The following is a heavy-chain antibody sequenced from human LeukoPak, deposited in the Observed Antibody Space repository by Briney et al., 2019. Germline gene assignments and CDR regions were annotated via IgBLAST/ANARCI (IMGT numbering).Heavy chain of an antibody. J-gene: IGHJ6*02. Sequence: PGGSLRLSCAASGFTFSSAWMSWVRQAPGKGLEGVGRIKSKTDGGTTDYAAPVKGRFTISRDDSKNTLYLQMNSLKTEDTAVYYCTTEARSRYSSGWYGRYYYYYGMDVWGQGTTVTVSS. CDR3: TTEARSRYSSGWYGRYYYYYGMDV. D-gene: IGHD6-19*01. V-gene: IGHV3-15*01. CDR1: GFTFSSAW. CDR2: IKSKTDGGTT.